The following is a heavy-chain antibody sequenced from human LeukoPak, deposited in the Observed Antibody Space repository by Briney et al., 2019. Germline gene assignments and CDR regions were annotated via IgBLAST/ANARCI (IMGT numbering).Heavy chain of an antibody. CDR1: GYTFTDFY. J-gene: IGHJ4*02. V-gene: IGHV1-2*02. CDR3: ARVGWNY. Sequence: GASVKVSCKTSGYTFTDFYMHWVRQAPGQGLKWMGCMNTKTGVTTDYAQKFQGRLTMTRDTSINTAYMELSSLMSDDTAVYFCARVGWNYWGQGTLVTVSS. CDR2: MNTKTGVT. D-gene: IGHD3-10*01.